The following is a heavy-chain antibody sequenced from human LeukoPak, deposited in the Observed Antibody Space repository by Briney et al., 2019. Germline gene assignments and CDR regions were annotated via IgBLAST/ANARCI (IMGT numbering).Heavy chain of an antibody. CDR1: GGSISSSSYY. J-gene: IGHJ5*02. CDR3: AMGAGRYYYGSGRGNWFDP. CDR2: IYYSGST. D-gene: IGHD3-10*01. Sequence: PSETLSLTCNVSGGSISSSSYYWGWIRQPPGKGLEWIGSIYYSGSTYYNPSLKSRVTISVDTSKNQFSLKLSSVTAADTAVYYCAMGAGRYYYGSGRGNWFDPWGQGTLVSVSS. V-gene: IGHV4-39*07.